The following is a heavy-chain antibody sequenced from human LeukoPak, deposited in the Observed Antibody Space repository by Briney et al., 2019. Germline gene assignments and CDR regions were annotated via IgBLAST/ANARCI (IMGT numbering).Heavy chain of an antibody. D-gene: IGHD3-10*01. CDR2: INHSGST. J-gene: IGHJ6*02. CDR1: GGSFSGYY. Sequence: PSETLSLTCAVYGGSFSGYYWSWIRQPPGKGLEWIGEINHSGSTNYNPSLKSRVTISVDTSKNQFPLKLSSVSAADTAVYYCARADTMVRGVPLYYHGMDVWGQGTTVTVSS. CDR3: ARADTMVRGVPLYYHGMDV. V-gene: IGHV4-34*01.